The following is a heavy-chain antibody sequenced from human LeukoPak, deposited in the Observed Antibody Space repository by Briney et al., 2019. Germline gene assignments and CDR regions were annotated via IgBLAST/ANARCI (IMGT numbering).Heavy chain of an antibody. J-gene: IGHJ4*02. V-gene: IGHV3-23*01. Sequence: GASLRLSCAASGFTFSSYAMSWVRQAPGKGLEWASTISGSGGSTYYADSVKGRFTISRDNSKNTLYLQMNSLRADDTAVYYCAKGRSGVVVAALNYWGQGTPVTVSS. CDR2: ISGSGGST. CDR1: GFTFSSYA. D-gene: IGHD2-15*01. CDR3: AKGRSGVVVAALNY.